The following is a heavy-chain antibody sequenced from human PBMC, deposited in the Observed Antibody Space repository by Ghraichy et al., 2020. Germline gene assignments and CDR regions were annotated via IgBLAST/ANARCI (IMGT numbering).Heavy chain of an antibody. CDR1: GFTFSSHA. CDR3: AKAPQWELPNYYFDY. CDR2: ISVSGGST. D-gene: IGHD1-26*01. V-gene: IGHV3-23*01. J-gene: IGHJ4*02. Sequence: GGSLRLSCAASGFTFSSHAMSWVRQAPGKGLEWVSGISVSGGSTDYADSVKGRFTISRDNSKNTLYLQMNSLRAEDTAVYYCAKAPQWELPNYYFDYWGQGTLVTVSS.